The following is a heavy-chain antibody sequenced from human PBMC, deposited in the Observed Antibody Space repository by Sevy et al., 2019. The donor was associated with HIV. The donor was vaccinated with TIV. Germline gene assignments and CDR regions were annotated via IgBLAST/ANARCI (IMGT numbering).Heavy chain of an antibody. J-gene: IGHJ4*02. D-gene: IGHD3-22*01. CDR2: IKQDESEK. Sequence: GGSLRLSCAASGFSFSRYAMHWVRQAPGKGLEWVANIKQDESEKYYVDSVKGRFAISRDNAKNSLYLQMNSLRADDTAVYFCARAEQVTMLVVFGGLYFDSWGQGTLVTVSS. V-gene: IGHV3-7*01. CDR1: GFSFSRYA. CDR3: ARAEQVTMLVVFGGLYFDS.